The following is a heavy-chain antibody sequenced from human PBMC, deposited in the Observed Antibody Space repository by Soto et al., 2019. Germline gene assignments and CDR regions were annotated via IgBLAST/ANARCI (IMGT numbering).Heavy chain of an antibody. D-gene: IGHD6-19*01. V-gene: IGHV3-23*01. J-gene: IGHJ4*02. CDR1: GFTFSSYA. CDR2: ISGGGGST. Sequence: PGGSLRLSCAASGFTFSSYAMSWVRQAPGKGLEWVSAISGGGGSTYYADSVKGRFTISRDNSKNTLYLQMNSLRAEDTAVYYCAKGKPNHSSGWYYFDYWGQGTLVTVSS. CDR3: AKGKPNHSSGWYYFDY.